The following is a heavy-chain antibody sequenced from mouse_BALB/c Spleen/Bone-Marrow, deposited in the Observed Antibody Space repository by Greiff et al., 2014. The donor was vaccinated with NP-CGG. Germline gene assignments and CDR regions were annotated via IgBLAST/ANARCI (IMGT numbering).Heavy chain of an antibody. Sequence: EVKLMESGGGLVQPGGSRKLSCAASGFTLSNFGMHWVRQAPEKGLEWVAFISTGGTIIYYADTVKGRFTISRDNPKNTLFLQMTSLRSEDTAIYFCARSQFYGNYSDYWGQGTTLTVSS. CDR2: ISTGGTII. J-gene: IGHJ2*01. CDR3: ARSQFYGNYSDY. V-gene: IGHV5-17*02. CDR1: GFTLSNFG. D-gene: IGHD2-1*01.